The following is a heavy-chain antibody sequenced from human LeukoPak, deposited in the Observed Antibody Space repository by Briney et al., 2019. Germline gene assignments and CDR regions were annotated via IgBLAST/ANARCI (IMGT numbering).Heavy chain of an antibody. CDR2: ISGSGGST. CDR3: AKDPNGFSRYYYYYMDV. CDR1: GFTFSSYA. J-gene: IGHJ6*03. V-gene: IGHV3-23*01. D-gene: IGHD2-8*01. Sequence: PGGSLRLSCAASGFTFSSYAMSWVRQAPGKGLEWVSAISGSGGSTYYADSVKGRFTISRDNSRNTLYLQMNSLRAEDTAVYYCAKDPNGFSRYYYYYMDVWGKGTTVTVSS.